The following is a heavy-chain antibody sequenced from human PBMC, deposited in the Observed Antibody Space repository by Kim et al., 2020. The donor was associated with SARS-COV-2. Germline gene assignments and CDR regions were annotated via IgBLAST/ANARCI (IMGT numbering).Heavy chain of an antibody. CDR3: AGAIDFVVVTAGFDY. J-gene: IGHJ4*02. V-gene: IGHV1-2*02. Sequence: ASVKVSCKASGYTFTGYYMHWVRQAPGQGLEWMGWINPNSGGTNYAQKCQGRVTMTRDTSISTAYMELSRLRSDDTAVYYCAGAIDFVVVTAGFDYCGQGTLVTVSS. D-gene: IGHD2-21*02. CDR1: GYTFTGYY. CDR2: INPNSGGT.